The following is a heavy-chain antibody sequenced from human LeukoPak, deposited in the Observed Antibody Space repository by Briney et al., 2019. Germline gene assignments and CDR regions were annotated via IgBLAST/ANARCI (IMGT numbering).Heavy chain of an antibody. CDR2: ISGSGGST. J-gene: IGHJ4*02. CDR1: GFTFSSYA. D-gene: IGHD5-24*01. CDR3: ARGDGYNYFDY. Sequence: GGSLRLSCAASGFTFSSYAMSWVRQAPGKGLEWVSAISGSGGSTYYANSVKGRFTISRDNSKNTLYLQMNSLRAEETAVYYCARGDGYNYFDYWGQGTLVTVSS. V-gene: IGHV3-23*01.